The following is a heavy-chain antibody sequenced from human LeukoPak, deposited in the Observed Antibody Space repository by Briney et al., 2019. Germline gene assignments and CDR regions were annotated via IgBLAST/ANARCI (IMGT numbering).Heavy chain of an antibody. V-gene: IGHV3-9*01. CDR3: AKDLRESSGWHGNFDY. D-gene: IGHD6-19*01. CDR1: GFTFDDYA. J-gene: IGHJ4*02. CDR2: ISWNSGSI. Sequence: GGSLRLSCAASGFTFDDYAMHWVRQAPGKGLEWVSGISWNSGSIGYADSVKGRFTISRDNSKNTLYLQMNSLRAEDTAVYYCAKDLRESSGWHGNFDYWGQGTLVTVSS.